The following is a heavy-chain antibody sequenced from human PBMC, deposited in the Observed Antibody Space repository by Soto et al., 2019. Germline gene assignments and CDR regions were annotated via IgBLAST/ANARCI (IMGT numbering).Heavy chain of an antibody. CDR1: GFIFKNYG. V-gene: IGHV3-23*01. D-gene: IGHD3-22*01. Sequence: HPGGSLRLSCTASGFIFKNYGMNWVRQAPGKGLEWVSIITDSGDTTYYADSVKGRFTISRDNSKNTLYLQMNGLRAEDTAVYYSATGGHYYNGSPVDFDFWGPGTLVTVSS. J-gene: IGHJ4*02. CDR3: ATGGHYYNGSPVDFDF. CDR2: ITDSGDTT.